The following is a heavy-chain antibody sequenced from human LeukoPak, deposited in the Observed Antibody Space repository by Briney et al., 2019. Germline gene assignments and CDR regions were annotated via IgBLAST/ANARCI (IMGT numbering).Heavy chain of an antibody. CDR2: IGSDNKP. V-gene: IGHV3-69-1*02. D-gene: IGHD3-9*01. CDR3: ARDTLNGPFVISLDY. J-gene: IGHJ4*02. Sequence: GGSLRLSCEASGFTFSAYAMTWVRQAPGKGLEWVSSIGSDNKPHYSESVKGRFAISRDNAKDLLFLQMSGLRADDTAVYYCARDTLNGPFVISLDYWGQGALVTVSS. CDR1: GFTFSAYA.